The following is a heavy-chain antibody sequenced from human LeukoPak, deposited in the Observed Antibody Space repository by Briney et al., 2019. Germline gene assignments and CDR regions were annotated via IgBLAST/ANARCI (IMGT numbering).Heavy chain of an antibody. J-gene: IGHJ6*03. D-gene: IGHD3-16*01. CDR2: ISNYNGNT. CDR1: GYTFINHG. V-gene: IGHV1-18*01. CDR3: ARGGLRRLDYYYYYMDV. Sequence: GASVKVSCKASGYTFINHGISWVRQAPGQGLEWMGWISNYNGNTNYAQKFQGRLTMTTDTSTTTVYMELGSLRFDDTAVYYCARGGLRRLDYYYYYMDVWGKGTTVTVSS.